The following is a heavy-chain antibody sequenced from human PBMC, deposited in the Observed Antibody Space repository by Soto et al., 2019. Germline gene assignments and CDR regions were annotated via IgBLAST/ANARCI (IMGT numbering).Heavy chain of an antibody. CDR1: GFTFSIYA. V-gene: IGHV3-23*01. CDR3: AKDISGWSRTFDP. D-gene: IGHD6-19*01. CDR2: ISGSGDNT. J-gene: IGHJ5*02. Sequence: GGSLRLSCAASGFTFSIYAVAWVRQAPGKGLEWVSSISGSGDNTYYADSVKGRFTISRDNSKNMLYLQMNFLRAEDTAIYYCAKDISGWSRTFDPWGQGTLVTVSS.